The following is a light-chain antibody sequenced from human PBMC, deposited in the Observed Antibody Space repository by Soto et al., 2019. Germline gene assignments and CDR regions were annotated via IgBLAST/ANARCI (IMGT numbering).Light chain of an antibody. J-gene: IGKJ1*01. V-gene: IGKV3-15*01. CDR1: QSVSGK. CDR2: DAS. Sequence: EVLMTQSPSTLSVSLGERATLSCRASQSVSGKLAWYQQKPGQAPRILIYDASTRATGIPARFSGSGSGTDFTLTISSLEPEDFAVYYCQQCGSSPWTFGQGTKVDI. CDR3: QQCGSSPWT.